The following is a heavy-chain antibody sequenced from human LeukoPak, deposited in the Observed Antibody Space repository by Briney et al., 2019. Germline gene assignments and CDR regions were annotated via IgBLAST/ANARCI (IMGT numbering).Heavy chain of an antibody. J-gene: IGHJ6*03. D-gene: IGHD3-10*01. CDR2: TIPIFGTA. CDR1: GGTFSSYA. Sequence: SVKVSCKASGGTFSSYAISWVRQAPGQGLEWMGGTIPIFGTANYAQKFQGRVTITTDESTSTAYMELSSLRSEDTAVYYCASRFTYYYGSDRHYYYMDVWGKGTTVTVSS. V-gene: IGHV1-69*05. CDR3: ASRFTYYYGSDRHYYYMDV.